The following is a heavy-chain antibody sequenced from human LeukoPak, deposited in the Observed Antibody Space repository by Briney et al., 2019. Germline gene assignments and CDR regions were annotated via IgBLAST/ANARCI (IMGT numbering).Heavy chain of an antibody. CDR3: AKSTSKLPREGYYFDY. V-gene: IGHV3-9*01. J-gene: IGHJ4*02. CDR1: GFTLDDYA. CDR2: ISWNSGSI. D-gene: IGHD5-24*01. Sequence: PGGSLRLSCAASGFTLDDYAMHWVRQAPGKGLEWVSGISWNSGSIGYADSVKGRFTISRDNAKNSLYLQMNTLGAEDTALYYCAKSTSKLPREGYYFDYWGQGTLVTVSS.